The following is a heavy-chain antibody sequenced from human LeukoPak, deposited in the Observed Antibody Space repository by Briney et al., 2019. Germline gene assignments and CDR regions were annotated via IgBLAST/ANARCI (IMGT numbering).Heavy chain of an antibody. CDR2: IYYSGST. CDR1: GGSISSGDYY. D-gene: IGHD2-2*01. J-gene: IGHJ5*02. V-gene: IGHV4-30-4*08. CDR3: AREVVVPAAMGGDWFDP. Sequence: PSQTLSLTCTVSGGSISSGDYYWSWIRQPPGKGLEWIGYIYYSGSTYYNPSLKSRVTISVDTSKSQFSLKLSSVTAADTAVYYCAREVVVPAAMGGDWFDPWGQGTLVTVSS.